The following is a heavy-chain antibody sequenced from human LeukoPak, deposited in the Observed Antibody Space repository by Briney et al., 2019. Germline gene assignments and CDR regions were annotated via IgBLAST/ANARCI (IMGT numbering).Heavy chain of an antibody. CDR2: ISYDGSNK. CDR3: ARDRIQLWSEFDY. J-gene: IGHJ4*02. D-gene: IGHD5-18*01. Sequence: GRSLRLSCAASGFTFSRYAMRWVRQAPGKGLEWVAVISYDGSNKYYADSVKGRFTISRDNSKNTLYLQMNSLRAEDTAVYYCARDRIQLWSEFDYWGQGTLATVSS. CDR1: GFTFSRYA. V-gene: IGHV3-30-3*01.